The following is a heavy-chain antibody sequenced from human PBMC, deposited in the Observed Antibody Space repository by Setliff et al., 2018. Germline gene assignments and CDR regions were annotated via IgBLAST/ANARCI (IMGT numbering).Heavy chain of an antibody. CDR1: GGSFSTYY. V-gene: IGHV4-34*10. J-gene: IGHJ5*02. D-gene: IGHD3-10*01. CDR3: ARDGDYFGSGNRFDP. CDR2: INHSGST. Sequence: PSETLSLTCAVYGGSFSTYYWIWIRQPPGKGLEWIGEINHSGSTNYNPSLKSRVTMSVDTSKNQFSLKVDSVTAADTAMYYCARDGDYFGSGNRFDPWGQGTLVTVSS.